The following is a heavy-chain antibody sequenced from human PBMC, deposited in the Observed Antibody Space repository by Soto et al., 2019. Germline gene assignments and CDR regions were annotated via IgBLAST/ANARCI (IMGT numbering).Heavy chain of an antibody. CDR1: GGSISSYY. CDR3: ARDWWVVTPWPSYYGMDV. Sequence: SETLSLTCTVSGGSISSYYWSWIRQPPGKGLEWIGYIYYSGSTNYNPSLKSRVTISVDTSKNQFSLKLSSVTAADTAVYYCARDWWVVTPWPSYYGMDVWGQGTTVTVS. CDR2: IYYSGST. J-gene: IGHJ6*02. D-gene: IGHD2-15*01. V-gene: IGHV4-59*01.